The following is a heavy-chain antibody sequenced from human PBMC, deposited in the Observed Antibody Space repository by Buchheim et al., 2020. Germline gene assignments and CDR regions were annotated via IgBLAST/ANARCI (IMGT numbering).Heavy chain of an antibody. CDR3: SRGTSSGWPTPFDY. D-gene: IGHD6-19*01. Sequence: VQLVESGGGLVQPGGSLRLSCAASGFTVSSNYMSWVRQAPGKGLEWVSVIYSDGRIYYADSVRGRFTISRDNSKNTLYLQMNSLRGEDTAVYYCSRGTSSGWPTPFDYWGQGIL. CDR1: GFTVSSNY. CDR2: IYSDGRI. V-gene: IGHV3-66*02. J-gene: IGHJ4*02.